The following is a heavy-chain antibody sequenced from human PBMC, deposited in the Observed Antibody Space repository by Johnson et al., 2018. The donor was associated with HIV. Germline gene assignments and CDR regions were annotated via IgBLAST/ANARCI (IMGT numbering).Heavy chain of an antibody. V-gene: IGHV3-20*04. D-gene: IGHD1-7*01. CDR1: GFTFDDCG. J-gene: IGHJ3*02. Sequence: MQLVESGGGVVRPGGSLRLSCAASGFTFDDCGMNWVRQAPGKGLEWVSGINWNGGRTGYADSVKGRFTISRDNSKNTLYLQMNSLRAEDTAVYYCAKGMYNWNYGVRRGAIDAFDIWGQGTMVTVSS. CDR3: AKGMYNWNYGVRRGAIDAFDI. CDR2: INWNGGRT.